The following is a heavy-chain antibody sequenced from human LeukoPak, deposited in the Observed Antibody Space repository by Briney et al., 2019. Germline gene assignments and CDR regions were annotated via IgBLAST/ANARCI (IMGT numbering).Heavy chain of an antibody. Sequence: GGSLRLSCAASGSTFSNYWMSWVRQAPGKGLEWVANIKQDGSAKYYVDSVKGRFTISRDNAKNSLYLRMDSLRVEDTATYYCARWRGSTSERSDYWGQGTLVTVSS. J-gene: IGHJ4*02. CDR1: GSTFSNYW. CDR3: ARWRGSTSERSDY. D-gene: IGHD2-2*01. CDR2: IKQDGSAK. V-gene: IGHV3-7*01.